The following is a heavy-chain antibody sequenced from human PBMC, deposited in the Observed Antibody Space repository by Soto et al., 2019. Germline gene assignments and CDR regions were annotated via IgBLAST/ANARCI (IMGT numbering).Heavy chain of an antibody. CDR1: GFTFSSYA. CDR3: AKSRVLIGAIVTLLDS. D-gene: IGHD3-16*02. Sequence: EVQLLESGGGLVQPGGSLTLSCATSGFTFSSYAMVWVRQAAEKGLEWVASISNNGDTEYYADSVKGRFTISRGNSENTMYLQMNGLIADETALYYCAKSRVLIGAIVTLLDSWGQGTQVTVSS. CDR2: ISNNGDTE. J-gene: IGHJ4*02. V-gene: IGHV3-23*01.